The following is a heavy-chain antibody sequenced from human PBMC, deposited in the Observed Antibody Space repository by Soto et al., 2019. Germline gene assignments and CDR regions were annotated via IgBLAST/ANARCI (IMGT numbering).Heavy chain of an antibody. V-gene: IGHV5-51*01. J-gene: IGHJ6*02. CDR3: ARAVAATYYYYYGMDV. CDR2: IYPGDSDT. Sequence: ESLKISCKGSGYSFTSYWIGWVRQMPGKGLEWMGIIYPGDSDTRYSPSFQGQVTISADKSISTAYLQWSSLKASDTAMYYCARAVAATYYYYYGMDVWGQGTTVTVSS. CDR1: GYSFTSYW. D-gene: IGHD6-19*01.